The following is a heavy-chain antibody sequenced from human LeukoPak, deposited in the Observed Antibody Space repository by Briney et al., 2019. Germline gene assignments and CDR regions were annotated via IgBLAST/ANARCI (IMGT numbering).Heavy chain of an antibody. CDR3: ARDLGGNWNHPVGY. V-gene: IGHV1-69*04. J-gene: IGHJ4*02. Sequence: GASVKVSCKASRGTFSSYAISWVRQAPGQGLEWMGRINPILGIANYAQKFQGRITITADKSTSTAYMELSSLRSEDTAVYYCARDLGGNWNHPVGYWGQGTLVTVSS. D-gene: IGHD1-20*01. CDR2: INPILGIA. CDR1: RGTFSSYA.